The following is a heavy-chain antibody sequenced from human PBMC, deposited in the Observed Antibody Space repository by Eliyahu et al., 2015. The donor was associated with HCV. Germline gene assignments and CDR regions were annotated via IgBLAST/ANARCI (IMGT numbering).Heavy chain of an antibody. D-gene: IGHD6-19*01. CDR1: GFXFSSYS. V-gene: IGHV3-21*01. J-gene: IGHJ3*02. Sequence: EVQLVESGGGLVKPGGSLRLSXXASGFXFSSYSMXWXRQAPGKGLEWVSSISSSSSYIYYADSVKGRFTISRDNAKNSLFLQMNSLRAEDTAVYYCAKGMSSGWYGASDIWGQGTMVTVSS. CDR2: ISSSSSYI. CDR3: AKGMSSGWYGASDI.